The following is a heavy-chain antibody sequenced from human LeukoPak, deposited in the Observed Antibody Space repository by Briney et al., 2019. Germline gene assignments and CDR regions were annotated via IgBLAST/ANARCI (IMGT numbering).Heavy chain of an antibody. D-gene: IGHD6-13*01. J-gene: IGHJ6*03. CDR2: IKSKTDGGTT. Sequence: SPGGSLRLSCAASGFTFSNAWMSWVRQAPGEGLECVVRIKSKTDGGTTDYAAHVKGRFTISRDDSKNTLYLQMNSRKTEDTAVYYCTTRPGIAAAGRPRGNFYYMDVWGKGTTVTVSS. V-gene: IGHV3-15*01. CDR3: TTRPGIAAAGRPRGNFYYMDV. CDR1: GFTFSNAW.